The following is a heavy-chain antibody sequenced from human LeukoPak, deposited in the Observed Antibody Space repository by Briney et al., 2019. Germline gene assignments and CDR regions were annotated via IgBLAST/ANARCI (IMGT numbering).Heavy chain of an antibody. V-gene: IGHV4-34*01. CDR1: GGSFSGYY. CDR2: INHSGST. CDR3: ARVRDCSSTSCPYYYYYMDV. D-gene: IGHD2-2*01. J-gene: IGHJ6*03. Sequence: SETLSLTCAVYGGSFSGYYWSWIRQPPGKGLEWIGEINHSGSTNYNPSLKSRVTISLDTSKNRFSLKLSSVTAADTAVYSCARVRDCSSTSCPYYYYYMDVWGKGTTVTVSS.